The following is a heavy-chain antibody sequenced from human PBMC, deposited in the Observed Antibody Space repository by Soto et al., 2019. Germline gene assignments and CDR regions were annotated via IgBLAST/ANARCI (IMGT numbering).Heavy chain of an antibody. J-gene: IGHJ3*02. D-gene: IGHD2-15*01. CDR2: IHYNGNT. Sequence: SETLSLTCTVSGDSISSYSWSWIRQPPGKGLEWIGNIHYNGNTKYSPSLKSRVTMSVDTSKNQFSVKLISVTTADTAVYFCARHQSIVVVTAARAFDIWGQGTMVTVSS. V-gene: IGHV4-59*08. CDR3: ARHQSIVVVTAARAFDI. CDR1: GDSISSYS.